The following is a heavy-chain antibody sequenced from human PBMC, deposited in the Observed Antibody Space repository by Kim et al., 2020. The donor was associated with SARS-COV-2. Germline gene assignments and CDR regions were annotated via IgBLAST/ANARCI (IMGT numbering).Heavy chain of an antibody. J-gene: IGHJ5*02. CDR2: INHSGST. V-gene: IGHV4-34*01. Sequence: SETLSLTCAVYGGSFSGYYWSWIRQPPGKGLEWIGEINHSGSTNYNPSLKSRVTISVDTSKNQFSLKLSSVTAADTAVYYCARGLLNAPGVRSGSSSWYRWFDPWGQGTLVTVSS. D-gene: IGHD6-13*01. CDR3: ARGLLNAPGVRSGSSSWYRWFDP. CDR1: GGSFSGYY.